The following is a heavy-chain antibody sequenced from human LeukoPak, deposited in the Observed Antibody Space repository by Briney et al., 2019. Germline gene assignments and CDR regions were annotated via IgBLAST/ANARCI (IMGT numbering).Heavy chain of an antibody. V-gene: IGHV5-51*01. CDR1: GYSFTSYW. CDR2: IYPGDSDT. D-gene: IGHD3-16*02. Sequence: GESLKISCKGSGYSFTSYWIGRVRQMPGKGLEWMGIIYPGDSDTRYSPSFQGQVTISADKSISTAYLQWSSLKASDTAMYYCARPSGELSPWGAFDIWGQGTMVTVSS. CDR3: ARPSGELSPWGAFDI. J-gene: IGHJ3*02.